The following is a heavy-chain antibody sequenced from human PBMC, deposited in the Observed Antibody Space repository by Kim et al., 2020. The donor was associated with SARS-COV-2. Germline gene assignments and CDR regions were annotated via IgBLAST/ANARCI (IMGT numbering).Heavy chain of an antibody. J-gene: IGHJ5*02. Sequence: ASVKVSCGASGYTFTSYYMHWVRQAPGQGLEWMGMIDPRDGIPTYAQKFQGRVTMTRDTSRSTVHMELRSLKSDDTAVYFCAKDSGYEISGHLNWLDPWGQGTLLTVPS. D-gene: IGHD3-22*01. CDR1: GYTFTSYY. CDR2: IDPRDGIP. CDR3: AKDSGYEISGHLNWLDP. V-gene: IGHV1-46*01.